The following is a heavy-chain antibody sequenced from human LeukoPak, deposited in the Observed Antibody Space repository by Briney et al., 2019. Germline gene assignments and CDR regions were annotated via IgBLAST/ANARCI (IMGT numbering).Heavy chain of an antibody. CDR3: ARDLGYCSSTSCGYYYYGMDV. Sequence: SETLSLTCSVTGDFFSESTSDWAWIRQPPGKGLEWVGNIYYRGSTHYSPSLESRVTISVDTSKNQFSLKLSSVTAADTAVYYCARDLGYCSSTSCGYYYYGMDVWGQGTTVTVSS. V-gene: IGHV4-39*07. CDR1: GDFFSESTSD. J-gene: IGHJ6*02. CDR2: IYYRGST. D-gene: IGHD2-2*01.